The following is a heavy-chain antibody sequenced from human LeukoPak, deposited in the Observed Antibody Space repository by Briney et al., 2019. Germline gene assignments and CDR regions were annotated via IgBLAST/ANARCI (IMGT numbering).Heavy chain of an antibody. Sequence: SVKLSCKASGVTFSSYAISWVRQAPGQGLEWMGRIIPILGIANYAQKFQGRVTITADKSTSTAYMELSSLRSEDTAVYYCARDPGDGSDWGQGTLVTVSS. CDR1: GVTFSSYA. D-gene: IGHD5-24*01. CDR2: IIPILGIA. V-gene: IGHV1-69*04. J-gene: IGHJ4*02. CDR3: ARDPGDGSD.